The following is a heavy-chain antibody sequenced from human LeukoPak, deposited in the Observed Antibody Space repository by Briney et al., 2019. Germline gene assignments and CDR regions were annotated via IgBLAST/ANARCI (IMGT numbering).Heavy chain of an antibody. Sequence: SETLSLTCTVSGGSISSYYWSWIRQPPGKGLEWIGYIYYSGSTNYNPSLKSRVTISVDTSKNQFSLQLSSVTAADTAVYYCASSYCGGDCYYYYYMDVWGKGTTVTVSS. V-gene: IGHV4-59*12. CDR1: GGSISSYY. CDR3: ASSYCGGDCYYYYYMDV. D-gene: IGHD2-21*01. J-gene: IGHJ6*03. CDR2: IYYSGST.